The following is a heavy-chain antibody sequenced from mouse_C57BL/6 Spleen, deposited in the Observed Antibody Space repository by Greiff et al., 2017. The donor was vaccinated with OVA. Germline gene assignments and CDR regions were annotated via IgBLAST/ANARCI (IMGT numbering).Heavy chain of an antibody. CDR2: IYPGDGDT. CDR3: AVDYDGDFDY. D-gene: IGHD2-4*01. CDR1: GYAFSSSW. J-gene: IGHJ2*01. V-gene: IGHV1-82*01. Sequence: QVHVKQSGPELVKPGASVKISCKASGYAFSSSWMNWVKQRPGKGLEWIGRIYPGDGDTNYNGKFKGKATLTADKSSSTAYMQLSSLTSEDSAVYFCAVDYDGDFDYWGQGTTLTVSS.